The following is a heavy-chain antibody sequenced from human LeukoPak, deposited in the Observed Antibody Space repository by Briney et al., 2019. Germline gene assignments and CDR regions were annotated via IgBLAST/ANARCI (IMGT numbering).Heavy chain of an antibody. V-gene: IGHV4-59*01. CDR2: IYYTGST. CDR1: GGSISSYY. J-gene: IGHJ4*02. D-gene: IGHD3-22*01. CDR3: ARSVDYFDNTGPHMMFDY. Sequence: SETLSLTCTVSGGSISSYYWSWIRQPPGKGLEWIGYIYYTGSTNYNPSLTSRVSMSVDTSKNQVFLRVNSVTAADTAVYHCARSVDYFDNTGPHMMFDYWGQGSQVTVSS.